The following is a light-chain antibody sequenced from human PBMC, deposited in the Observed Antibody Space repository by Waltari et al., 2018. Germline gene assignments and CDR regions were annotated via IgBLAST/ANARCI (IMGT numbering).Light chain of an antibody. CDR1: QDISNS. J-gene: IGKJ2*01. Sequence: DIQMTQSPSSLSASVGDRVTITCRASQDISNSLAWLQQKPGKAPKPLIYAASTLESGVPSKFSGSGSGTDFTLTISSLQPEDFATYYCQQRSNWPPYTFGQGTKLEIK. V-gene: IGKV1-16*02. CDR3: QQRSNWPPYT. CDR2: AAS.